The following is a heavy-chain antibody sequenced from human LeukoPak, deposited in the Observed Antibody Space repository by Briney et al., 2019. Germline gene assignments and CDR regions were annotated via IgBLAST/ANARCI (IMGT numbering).Heavy chain of an antibody. CDR1: GFTFSSYS. J-gene: IGHJ3*02. V-gene: IGHV3-21*01. CDR2: ISSTSTYI. CDR3: ARDGDSSGYYQGDAFDI. D-gene: IGHD3-22*01. Sequence: PGGSLRLSCAASGFTFSSYSMNWVRQAPGKGLEWVSSISSTSTYIYYADSVKGRFTISRDNAKNSLYLQMNSLRAEDTAVYYCARDGDSSGYYQGDAFDIWGQGTMVTVSS.